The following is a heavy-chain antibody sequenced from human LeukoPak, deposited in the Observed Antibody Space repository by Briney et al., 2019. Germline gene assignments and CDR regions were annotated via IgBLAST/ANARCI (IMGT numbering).Heavy chain of an antibody. Sequence: GGSLRLSCEAYGFRISSFSRNWHRQAPGKGLEWLADIKEDGREKNYVDSVKGRFTISRDNAKNSVYLQMNSLRVEDTAMYYCARRFDLWGRGIVVTVSS. V-gene: IGHV3-7*01. J-gene: IGHJ2*01. CDR2: IKEDGREK. CDR3: ARRFDL. CDR1: GFRISSFS.